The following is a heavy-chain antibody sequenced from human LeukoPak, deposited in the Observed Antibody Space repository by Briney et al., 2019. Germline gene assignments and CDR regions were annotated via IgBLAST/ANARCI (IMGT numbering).Heavy chain of an antibody. CDR2: ISSGATYI. J-gene: IGHJ5*01. CDR3: TRGRRFCGADCHSWFDS. V-gene: IGHV3-21*01. Sequence: GGSLRLSCAASGFALSDYVINWVRQAPGKGLELVSSISSGATYIYYADSMRGRFPISRDSAKDSVSLQMDSLRDEDTDVYYCTRGRRFCGADCHSWFDSWGQGTLVTVSS. D-gene: IGHD2-21*02. CDR1: GFALSDYV.